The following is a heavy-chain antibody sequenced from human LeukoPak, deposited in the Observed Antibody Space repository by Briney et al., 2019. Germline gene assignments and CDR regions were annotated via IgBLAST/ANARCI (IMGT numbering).Heavy chain of an antibody. J-gene: IGHJ4*02. CDR2: INPGGGST. CDR1: GYTFTSYY. V-gene: IGHV1-46*01. D-gene: IGHD3-22*01. CDR3: ARGRGVHDSHTYDYFDY. Sequence: ASVTVSCKASGYTFTSYYIHWVRQAPGQGLEWMGIINPGGGSTTYAQKFQGSRLTLTRDTSTSTVYMELSSLRSEDTAVYYCARGRGVHDSHTYDYFDYWGQGSLVTVSS.